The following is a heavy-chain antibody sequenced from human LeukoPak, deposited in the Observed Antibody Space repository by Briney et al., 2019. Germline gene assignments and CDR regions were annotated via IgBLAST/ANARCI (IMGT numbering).Heavy chain of an antibody. CDR2: IYYSGST. D-gene: IGHD3-10*01. J-gene: IGHJ4*02. V-gene: IGHV4-59*01. CDR1: GGSISSYY. Sequence: SETLSLTCTVSGGSISSYYWSWIRQPPGKGLEWIGYIYYSGSTNYNPSLKSRVTISVDTSKNQFSLKLSSVTAADTRLYYSARLSSGSGSSRFDYWGQGTLVTVSP. CDR3: ARLSSGSGSSRFDY.